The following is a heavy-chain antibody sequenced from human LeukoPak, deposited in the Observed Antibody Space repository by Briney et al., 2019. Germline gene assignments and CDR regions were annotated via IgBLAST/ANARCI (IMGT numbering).Heavy chain of an antibody. CDR2: IIPIFGRT. CDR1: GGTFSSNT. D-gene: IGHD2-21*02. CDR3: ARRAAYCGGDCYHY. J-gene: IGHJ4*02. Sequence: GASVKVSCKASGGTFSSNTITWVRQAPGQGLEWMGGIIPIFGRTNYAQKFQGRVTITADKSTSTAYMELSSLRSEDTAVYYCARRAAYCGGDCYHYWGQGTLVTVSS. V-gene: IGHV1-69*06.